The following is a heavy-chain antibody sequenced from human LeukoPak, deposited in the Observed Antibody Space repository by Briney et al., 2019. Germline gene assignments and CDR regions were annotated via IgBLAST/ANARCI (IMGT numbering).Heavy chain of an antibody. D-gene: IGHD2-21*02. CDR3: ARGGDIVVVTAFDY. J-gene: IGHJ4*02. Sequence: SETLSLTCTVSGGSISSYYWSWIRQPPGKGLEWIGYIYYSGSTNYNPSLKSRVTISVDTSKNQFSLKLTSVTAADTAVYYCARGGDIVVVTAFDYWGQGTLVTVSS. V-gene: IGHV4-59*12. CDR2: IYYSGST. CDR1: GGSISSYY.